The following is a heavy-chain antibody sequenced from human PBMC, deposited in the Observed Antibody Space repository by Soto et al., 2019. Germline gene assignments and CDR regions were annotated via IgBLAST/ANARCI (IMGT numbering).Heavy chain of an antibody. D-gene: IGHD3-9*01. CDR1: GFAFSSYS. CDR3: AKDRAYDILTDYFGMHV. CDR2: ISSTGTTM. Sequence: GGSLRLSCAASGFAFSSYSLNWVRQAPGKGLEWISYISSTGTTMYYADSVKGRFTISRDNGKNSLYLQMTTLRAEDTAVYYCAKDRAYDILTDYFGMHVWGQGTTATVSS. J-gene: IGHJ6*02. V-gene: IGHV3-48*01.